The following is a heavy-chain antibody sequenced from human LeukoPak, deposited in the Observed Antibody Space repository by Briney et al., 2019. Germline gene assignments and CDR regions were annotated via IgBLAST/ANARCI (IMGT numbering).Heavy chain of an antibody. CDR2: IKQDGGEK. D-gene: IGHD1-7*01. J-gene: IGHJ4*02. V-gene: IGHV3-7*01. CDR1: GFIFSDYW. Sequence: GGSLRLSCAASGFIFSDYWMTWVRQAPGKGLEWVAHIKQDGGEKYFVDSVRGRFTISRDNAKNLVYLQMSSLRAEDTAVYYCARGWNYAFRFDNWGQGTLVTVST. CDR3: ARGWNYAFRFDN.